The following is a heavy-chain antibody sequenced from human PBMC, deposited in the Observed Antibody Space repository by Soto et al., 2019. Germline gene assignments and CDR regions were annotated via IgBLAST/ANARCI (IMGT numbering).Heavy chain of an antibody. D-gene: IGHD6-19*01. CDR3: ARDRVAGTGMYYYYGMDV. V-gene: IGHV1-2*02. J-gene: IGHJ6*02. CDR1: GYTFTGYY. CDR2: INPNSGGT. Sequence: RASVKVSCKASGYTFTGYYMHWVRQAPGQGLEWMGWINPNSGGTNYAQKFQGRVTMTRDTSISTAYMELSRLRSDDTAVYYCARDRVAGTGMYYYYGMDVWGQGTTVTVSS.